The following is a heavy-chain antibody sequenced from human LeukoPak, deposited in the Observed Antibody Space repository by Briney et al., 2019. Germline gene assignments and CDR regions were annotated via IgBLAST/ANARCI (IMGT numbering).Heavy chain of an antibody. CDR3: TRDFDAATGY. V-gene: IGHV3-74*01. J-gene: IGHJ4*02. D-gene: IGHD3-9*01. CDR1: GFTFSTYW. CDR2: INPDGSST. Sequence: PGGSLRLSCGASGFTFSTYWMRWVRQAPGKGLVWVSRINPDGSSTGYADSVRGRFTISRDNAKNTLYLQMNSLRAEDTAVYYCTRDFDAATGYWGQGTLVTVSS.